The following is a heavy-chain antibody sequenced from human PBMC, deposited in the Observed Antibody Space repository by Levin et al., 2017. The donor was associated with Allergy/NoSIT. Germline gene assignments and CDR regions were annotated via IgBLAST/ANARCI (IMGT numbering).Heavy chain of an antibody. V-gene: IGHV1-69*13. J-gene: IGHJ5*02. D-gene: IGHD6-13*01. Sequence: SVKVSCKASGGTFSSYAISWVRQAPGQGLEWMGGIIPIFGTANYAQKFQGRVTITADESTSTAYMELSSLRSEDTAVYYCARGGDIAAAGTFLFDPWGQGTLVTVSS. CDR3: ARGGDIAAAGTFLFDP. CDR2: IIPIFGTA. CDR1: GGTFSSYA.